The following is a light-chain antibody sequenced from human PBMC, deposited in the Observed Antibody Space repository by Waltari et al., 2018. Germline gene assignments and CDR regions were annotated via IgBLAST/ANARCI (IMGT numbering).Light chain of an antibody. J-gene: IGKJ1*01. V-gene: IGKV3-15*01. CDR3: QQYNNWPGWT. CDR1: QSVSSN. Sequence: EIVMTQSPATLSVSPGERATLSCRASQSVSSNLAWYQQKPGQAPRLLLYGASARATGLPARFSGSGSGTEFTLTISSLQSEDFAVYYCQQYNNWPGWTFGQGTKVEIK. CDR2: GAS.